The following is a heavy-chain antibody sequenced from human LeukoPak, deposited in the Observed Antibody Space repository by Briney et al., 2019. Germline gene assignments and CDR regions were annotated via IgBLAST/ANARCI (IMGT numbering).Heavy chain of an antibody. D-gene: IGHD3-22*01. CDR1: GFTFSSYA. CDR3: ARDLVYDSSGNHYGMDV. Sequence: GGSLRLSCAASGFTFSSYAMHWVRPAPGKGLGWVAIISYDGSNKYYADSVKGRFTISRDNSKNTLYLQMNSLRAEDAAVYYCARDLVYDSSGNHYGMDVWGQGTTVTVSS. V-gene: IGHV3-30*04. J-gene: IGHJ6*02. CDR2: ISYDGSNK.